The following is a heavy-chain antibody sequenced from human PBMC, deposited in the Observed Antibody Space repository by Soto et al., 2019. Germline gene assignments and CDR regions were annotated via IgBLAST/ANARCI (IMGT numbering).Heavy chain of an antibody. V-gene: IGHV3-23*01. CDR3: ARYIPGVRYYGIDV. CDR2: IGESGTPT. CDR1: GFTFSSYA. Sequence: GGSLRLSCAASGFTFSSYAMKWVRQAPGKGLEWVSLIGESGTPTYYADSVKGRFTISRDNSGNTLFLEMYSLRAEDTVVYYCARYIPGVRYYGIDVWGQGTTVTVSS. J-gene: IGHJ6*02. D-gene: IGHD2-2*01.